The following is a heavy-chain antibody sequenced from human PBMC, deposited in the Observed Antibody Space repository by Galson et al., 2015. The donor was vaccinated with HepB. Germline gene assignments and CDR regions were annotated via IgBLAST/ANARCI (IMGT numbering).Heavy chain of an antibody. Sequence: SVKVSCKASGYTFTGYYIHWVRQAPGQGLEWMGWINPKSGGTNYAQKFQGRVTMTRDTSISTAYMELSRLRSDDTAMYYCAREGYCSSSSCYNWFDPWGQGTLVTVSS. D-gene: IGHD2-2*01. CDR2: INPKSGGT. CDR1: GYTFTGYY. V-gene: IGHV1-2*02. CDR3: AREGYCSSSSCYNWFDP. J-gene: IGHJ5*02.